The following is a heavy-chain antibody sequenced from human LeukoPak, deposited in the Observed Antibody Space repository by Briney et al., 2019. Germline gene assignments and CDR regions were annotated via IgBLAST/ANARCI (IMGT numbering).Heavy chain of an antibody. Sequence: GASLQISCECSGSIFTNYWNAWVRPLPGKGVEWMGIIYTGDSDNRYSPSFRGQVIFTANKYNNPALLQWGRIEASAAGMYYCARQDGGSSPGDYWGQVTLVTVSS. CDR2: IYTGDSDN. J-gene: IGHJ4*02. CDR3: ARQDGGSSPGDY. D-gene: IGHD4-23*01. V-gene: IGHV5-51*01. CDR1: GSIFTNYW.